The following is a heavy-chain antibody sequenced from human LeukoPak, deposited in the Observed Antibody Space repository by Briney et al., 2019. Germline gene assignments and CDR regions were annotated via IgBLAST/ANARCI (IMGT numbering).Heavy chain of an antibody. D-gene: IGHD3-22*01. CDR2: IYYSGST. CDR3: AKWLLLTTGWFDP. Sequence: SETLSLTCTVSGGSISSYYWSWIRQPPGKGLEWIGYIYYSGSTYYNPSLKSRVTISVDTSKNQFSLKLSSVTAADTAVYYCAKWLLLTTGWFDPWGQGALVTVSS. V-gene: IGHV4-59*04. J-gene: IGHJ5*02. CDR1: GGSISSYY.